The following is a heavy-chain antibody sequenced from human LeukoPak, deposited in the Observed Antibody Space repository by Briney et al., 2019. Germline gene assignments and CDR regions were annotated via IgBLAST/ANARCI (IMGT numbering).Heavy chain of an antibody. CDR2: IRYDGSNK. CDR1: GFTFSSYG. V-gene: IGHV3-30*02. Sequence: GGSLRLSCAASGFTFSSYGMHWVRQAPGKGLEWVAFIRYDGSNKYYADSVKGRFTISRDNSKNTLYLQMNSLRAEDTAVYYCARGKGIAAFWGQGTLVTVSS. J-gene: IGHJ4*02. CDR3: ARGKGIAAF. D-gene: IGHD6-13*01.